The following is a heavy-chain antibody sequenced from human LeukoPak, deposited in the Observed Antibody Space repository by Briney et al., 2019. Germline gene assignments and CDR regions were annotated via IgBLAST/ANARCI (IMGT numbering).Heavy chain of an antibody. V-gene: IGHV4-61*02. D-gene: IGHD6-19*01. CDR2: IYTSGST. CDR1: GGSISSGGYS. J-gene: IGHJ4*02. CDR3: ARDSGSGWYDVYYFDY. Sequence: SETLSLTCAVSGGSISSGGYSWSWIRQPPGKGLEWIGRIYTSGSTNYNPSLKSRVTMSVDTSKNQFSLKLSSVTAADTAVYYCARDSGSGWYDVYYFDYWGQGTLVTVSS.